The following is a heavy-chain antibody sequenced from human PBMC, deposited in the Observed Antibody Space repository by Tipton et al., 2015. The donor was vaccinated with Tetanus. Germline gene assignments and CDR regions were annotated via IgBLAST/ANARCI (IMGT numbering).Heavy chain of an antibody. D-gene: IGHD6-19*01. CDR2: INPDSGGT. CDR1: GYTFTGYD. J-gene: IGHJ6*02. CDR3: VSSGWARSAYSSGTAA. Sequence: QLVQSGAEEKKPGASVKVSCKTAGYTFTGYDIHWVRQATGQGLEWMGWINPDSGGTNYAQKFQGRVTMTRDPSISTVYMELSSRKAGDPAAYFCVSSGWARSAYSSGTAAGGRGTSFTASS. V-gene: IGHV1-2*02.